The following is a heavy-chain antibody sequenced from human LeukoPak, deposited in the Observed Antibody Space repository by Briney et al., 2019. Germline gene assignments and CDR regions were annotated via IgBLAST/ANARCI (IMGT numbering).Heavy chain of an antibody. CDR2: INPNSGGT. J-gene: IGHJ3*02. CDR3: ARDVIVGAKRPQNYDAFDI. Sequence: GASVKVSCKASGYTFTGYYMHWVRQAPGQGLEWMGWINPNSGGTNYAQKFQGWVTMTRDTSTSTVYMELSSLRSEDTAVYYCARDVIVGAKRPQNYDAFDIWGQGTMVTVSS. CDR1: GYTFTGYY. V-gene: IGHV1-2*04. D-gene: IGHD1-26*01.